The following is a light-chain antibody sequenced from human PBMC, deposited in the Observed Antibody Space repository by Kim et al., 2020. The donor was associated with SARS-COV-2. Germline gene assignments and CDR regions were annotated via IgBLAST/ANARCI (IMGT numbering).Light chain of an antibody. V-gene: IGKV3-20*01. CDR2: GAS. J-gene: IGKJ1*01. Sequence: EIVLTQSPGTLSLSPGERATFSCRASQSVSSSYLAWFQQKPGQPPRLLIYGASSRATGIPDRFSGSGSGTDFTLTISRLEPEDFAVYYCHQYGGSPRTFGQGTKVDIK. CDR3: HQYGGSPRT. CDR1: QSVSSSY.